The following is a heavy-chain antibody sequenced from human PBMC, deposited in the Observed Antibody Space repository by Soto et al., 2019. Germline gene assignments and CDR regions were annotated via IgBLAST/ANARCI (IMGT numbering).Heavy chain of an antibody. Sequence: GGSLRLSCAASGFTVSSNYMSWVRQAPGKGLEWVSVIYSGGSTYYADSVKGRFTISRDNSKNTLYLQMNSLRAEDTAVYYCARDPRGSRGDYWGQGTLVTVSS. CDR3: ARDPRGSRGDY. V-gene: IGHV3-66*01. J-gene: IGHJ4*02. CDR2: IYSGGST. D-gene: IGHD3-16*01. CDR1: GFTVSSNY.